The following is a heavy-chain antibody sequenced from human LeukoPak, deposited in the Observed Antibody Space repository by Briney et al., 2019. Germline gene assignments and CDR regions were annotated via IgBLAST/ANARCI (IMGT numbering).Heavy chain of an antibody. J-gene: IGHJ4*02. CDR1: GFTFSSFN. CDR3: ATGGRDY. D-gene: IGHD4-23*01. Sequence: GGSLRLSCAASGFTFSSFNINWVRQAPGKGLEWVGRIKSKTDGGTIDYGTPVKGRFTISRDDSKNTLYLQMNSLKTEDTAVYYCATGGRDYWGQGTPVTVSS. V-gene: IGHV3-15*01. CDR2: IKSKTDGGTI.